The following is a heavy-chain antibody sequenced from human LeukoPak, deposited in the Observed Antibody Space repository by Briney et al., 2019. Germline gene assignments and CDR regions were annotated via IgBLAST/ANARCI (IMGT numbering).Heavy chain of an antibody. CDR2: IYSGGST. J-gene: IGHJ4*02. V-gene: IGHV3-53*01. CDR1: EFSVGSNY. Sequence: GGSLRLSCAASEFSVGSNYMTWVRQAPGKGLEWVSLIYSGGSTYYADSVKGRFTISRDNSKNTLYLQMNSLRAEDTAVYYCAKDPPSDDYGDPTRSYYFDYWGQGTLVTVSS. D-gene: IGHD4-17*01. CDR3: AKDPPSDDYGDPTRSYYFDY.